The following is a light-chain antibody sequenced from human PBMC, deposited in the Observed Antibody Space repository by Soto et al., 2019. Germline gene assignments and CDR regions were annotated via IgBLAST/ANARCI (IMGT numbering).Light chain of an antibody. CDR3: CSYAGSSPFHVV. Sequence: QSALTQPASVSGSPGQSITISCTGTSSDVGGYNPVSWYQQHPGKAPKLMIYEGSKRPSGVSNRFSGSKSCNTASLTISGLQAEDEADYYCCSYAGSSPFHVVFGGGTKLTVL. CDR1: SSDVGGYNP. J-gene: IGLJ2*01. V-gene: IGLV2-23*03. CDR2: EGS.